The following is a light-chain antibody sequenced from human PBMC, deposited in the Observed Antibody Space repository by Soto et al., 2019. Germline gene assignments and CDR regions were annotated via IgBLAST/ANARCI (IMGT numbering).Light chain of an antibody. V-gene: IGKV3-20*01. CDR2: GAS. CDR3: HQYGSSPPYT. J-gene: IGKJ2*01. Sequence: EIVLTQSPGTLSLSPGERATLSCRASQSVSSSYLASYQQKPGQAPRLLIYGASSRATGIPDRFSGSGSGTDFTLTISRLEPDDFAVYYCHQYGSSPPYTFGQGTKLEIK. CDR1: QSVSSSY.